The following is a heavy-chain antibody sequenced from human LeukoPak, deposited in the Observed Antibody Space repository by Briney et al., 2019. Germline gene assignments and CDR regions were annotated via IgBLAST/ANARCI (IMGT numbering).Heavy chain of an antibody. V-gene: IGHV4-39*01. CDR2: IYYSGST. Sequence: PSETLSLTCTVSGGSISSSSYYWGWVRQPPGKGLEWLGSIYYSGSTYYNPSRKSRVTISVDTSKNQFSLKLSSVTVADTAVYYCARHYKSWGQGTLVTVSS. CDR3: ARHYKS. CDR1: GGSISSSSYY. J-gene: IGHJ5*02. D-gene: IGHD3-10*01.